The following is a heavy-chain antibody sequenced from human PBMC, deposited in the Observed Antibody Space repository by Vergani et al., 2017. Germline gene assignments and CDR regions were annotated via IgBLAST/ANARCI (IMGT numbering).Heavy chain of an antibody. Sequence: QVQLQESGPGLVKPSQTLSLTCTVSGASINNDFYYWHWIRQPAGKGLEWIGRIYVRGITDYNSSLQSRVSMSVDTSKYQFSLTLTSVTAADTAVYYCARDNKQLRPRAFDLWGQGPMVTVSS. D-gene: IGHD4-23*01. CDR2: IYVRGIT. CDR1: GASINNDFYY. CDR3: ARDNKQLRPRAFDL. V-gene: IGHV4-61*02. J-gene: IGHJ3*01.